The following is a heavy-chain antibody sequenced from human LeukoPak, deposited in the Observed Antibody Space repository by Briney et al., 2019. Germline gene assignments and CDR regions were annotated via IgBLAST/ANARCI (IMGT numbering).Heavy chain of an antibody. CDR1: GFSFRSYA. V-gene: IGHV3-23*01. CDR2: ISGSGGST. Sequence: GSLRLSCAASGFSFRSYAMSWVRQAPGKGLEWVSAISGSGGSTYYADSVKGRITISRDNSKNTLYLQMTSLRAEDTAVYYCAKDRGSGWPQFDYWGQGTLVTVSS. D-gene: IGHD6-19*01. J-gene: IGHJ4*02. CDR3: AKDRGSGWPQFDY.